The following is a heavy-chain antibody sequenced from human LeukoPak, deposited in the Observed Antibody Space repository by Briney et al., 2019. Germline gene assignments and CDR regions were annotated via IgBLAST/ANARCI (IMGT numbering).Heavy chain of an antibody. J-gene: IGHJ6*02. CDR3: ARGGPGYSSGWHSWGYYYYGMDV. Sequence: SETLSLTCTVSGGSISGYYWSWIRQPPGKGLEWIGEINHSGSTNYNPSLKSRVTIAVDTSKNQFSLKLSSVTAADTAVYYCARGGPGYSSGWHSWGYYYYGMDVWGQGTTVTVSS. D-gene: IGHD6-19*01. CDR2: INHSGST. V-gene: IGHV4-34*01. CDR1: GGSISGYY.